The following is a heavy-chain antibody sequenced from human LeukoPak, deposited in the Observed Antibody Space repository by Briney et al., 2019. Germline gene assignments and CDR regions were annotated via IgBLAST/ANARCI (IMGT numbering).Heavy chain of an antibody. Sequence: GASVKVSCKASGYTFTSYGISWVRQAPGQGLEWMGGIIPIFGTANYAQKFQGRVTITADKSTSTAYMELSSLRSEDTAVYYCARATDSTGHYDAFDSWGQGTMVTVS. CDR1: GYTFTSYG. D-gene: IGHD3-22*01. CDR2: IIPIFGTA. V-gene: IGHV1-69*06. CDR3: ARATDSTGHYDAFDS. J-gene: IGHJ3*02.